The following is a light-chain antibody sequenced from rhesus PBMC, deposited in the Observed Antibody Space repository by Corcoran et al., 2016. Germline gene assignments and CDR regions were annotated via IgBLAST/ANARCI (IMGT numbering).Light chain of an antibody. J-gene: IGKJ2*01. Sequence: EIVLTQSPATLSLFPGERVTLSCRASQSVSSSLAWYQQKPGQAPRLLIYDATCRATGIPDRVSGRGSGKDFTLTISSLEPDDVGVYACQQYSNWMYSFGQGTKVEIK. CDR2: DAT. CDR1: QSVSSS. CDR3: QQYSNWMYS. V-gene: IGKV3-17*01.